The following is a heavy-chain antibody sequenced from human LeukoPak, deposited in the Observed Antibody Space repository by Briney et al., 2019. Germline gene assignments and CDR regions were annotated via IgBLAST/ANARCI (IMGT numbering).Heavy chain of an antibody. D-gene: IGHD3-22*01. Sequence: GGSLRLSCAASGFTFSSYSMNWVRQAPGKGLEWVSYISSSSSTIYYADSVKGRFTISRDNAKNSLYLQMNGLRDEDTAVYYCARGPPSYYYDSSGYYLNYWGQGTLVTVSS. CDR1: GFTFSSYS. V-gene: IGHV3-48*02. J-gene: IGHJ4*02. CDR2: ISSSSSTI. CDR3: ARGPPSYYYDSSGYYLNY.